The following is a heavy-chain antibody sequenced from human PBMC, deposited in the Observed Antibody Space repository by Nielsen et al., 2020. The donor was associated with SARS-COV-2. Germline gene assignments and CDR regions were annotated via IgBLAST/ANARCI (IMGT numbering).Heavy chain of an antibody. CDR1: VSTLTELS. CDR2: FDPEDGET. J-gene: IGHJ5*02. D-gene: IGHD3-3*01. CDR3: ATSTPLVRSAWFDP. Sequence: SVQVSCQVSVSTLTELSMHWVRQAPGKGLEWMGGFDPEDGETIYAQKFQGRVTMTEDTSTDTAYMELSSLRSEDTAAYYCATSTPLVRSAWFDPWGQGTLVTVSS. V-gene: IGHV1-24*01.